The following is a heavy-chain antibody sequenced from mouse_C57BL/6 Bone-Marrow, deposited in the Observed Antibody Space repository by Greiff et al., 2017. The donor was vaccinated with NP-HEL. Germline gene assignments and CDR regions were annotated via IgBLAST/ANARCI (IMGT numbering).Heavy chain of an antibody. CDR2: ISSGGSYT. Sequence: EVQRVESGGDLVKPGGSLKLSCAASGFTFSSYGMSWVRQTPDKRLEWVATISSGGSYTYYPDSVKGRFTISRDKAKNTLYLQMSSLKSEDTAMYYCATHPLATYYFDYWGQGTTLTVSA. D-gene: IGHD6-1*01. J-gene: IGHJ2*01. V-gene: IGHV5-6*01. CDR1: GFTFSSYG. CDR3: ATHPLATYYFDY.